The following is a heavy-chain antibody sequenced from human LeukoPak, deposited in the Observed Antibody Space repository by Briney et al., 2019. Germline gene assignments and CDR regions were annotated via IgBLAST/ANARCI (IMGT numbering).Heavy chain of an antibody. Sequence: SETLSLTCTVSGGSISSSSYYWGWIRQPPGKGLEWIGSIYYSGSTYYNPSLKSRVTISVDTSKNQFSLKLSSVTAADTAVYYCARVRQYSGSYLDAFDIWGQGTMVTVSS. CDR3: ARVRQYSGSYLDAFDI. D-gene: IGHD1-26*01. J-gene: IGHJ3*02. CDR2: IYYSGST. CDR1: GGSISSSSYY. V-gene: IGHV4-39*07.